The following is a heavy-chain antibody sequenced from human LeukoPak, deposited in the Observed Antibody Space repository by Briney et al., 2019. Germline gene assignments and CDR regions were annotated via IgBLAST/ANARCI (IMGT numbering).Heavy chain of an antibody. J-gene: IGHJ4*02. D-gene: IGHD3-3*01. CDR1: GFTFGDYA. CDR2: IRSKAYGGTT. Sequence: GGSLRLSCTASGFTFGDYAMSWVCQAPGKGLEWVGFIRSKAYGGTTEYAASVKGRFTISRDDSKSIAYLQMNSLKTEDTAVYYCTRDGFDYDFWSGYYEFDYWGQGTLVTVSS. CDR3: TRDGFDYDFWSGYYEFDY. V-gene: IGHV3-49*04.